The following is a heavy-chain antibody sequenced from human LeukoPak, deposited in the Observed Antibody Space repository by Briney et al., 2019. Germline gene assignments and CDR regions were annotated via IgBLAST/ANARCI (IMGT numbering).Heavy chain of an antibody. Sequence: ASVKVSCKASGYTFTGYYMHWVRQAPGQGLEWMGCINPNSGGTNYAQKFQGWVTMTRDTSISTAYMELSRLRSDDTAVYYCARMDSSGYSNWFDPWGQGTLVTVSS. CDR3: ARMDSSGYSNWFDP. D-gene: IGHD3-22*01. CDR2: INPNSGGT. V-gene: IGHV1-2*04. J-gene: IGHJ5*02. CDR1: GYTFTGYY.